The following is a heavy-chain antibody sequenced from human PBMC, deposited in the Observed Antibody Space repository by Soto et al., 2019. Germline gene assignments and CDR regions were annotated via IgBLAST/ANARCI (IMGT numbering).Heavy chain of an antibody. D-gene: IGHD1-20*01. Sequence: QVQLQESGPGLVKPSETLSLTCTVSSGSIGSYYWSWIRQSPGKGLEWIGYRYYIGRTSYNPSLKSRVTMSMDTSKIQFFLELTSVTAADTAVYYCARHINYYYFGLGVWGQGTTVTVSS. V-gene: IGHV4-59*08. CDR3: ARHINYYYFGLGV. J-gene: IGHJ6*02. CDR1: SGSIGSYY. CDR2: RYYIGRT.